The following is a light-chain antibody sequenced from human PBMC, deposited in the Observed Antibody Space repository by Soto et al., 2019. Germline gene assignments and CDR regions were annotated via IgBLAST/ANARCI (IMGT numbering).Light chain of an antibody. CDR2: EVS. CDR3: CSHAGSSTYV. J-gene: IGLJ1*01. Sequence: QSVLTHPASGSGSHGQSITISCTGTSSDVGSYNLVSWYQQHPGKAPKLMIYEVSKRPSGVSNRFSGSKSGNTASLTISGLQAEDEADYYCCSHAGSSTYVFGTGTKVTVL. V-gene: IGLV2-23*02. CDR1: SSDVGSYNL.